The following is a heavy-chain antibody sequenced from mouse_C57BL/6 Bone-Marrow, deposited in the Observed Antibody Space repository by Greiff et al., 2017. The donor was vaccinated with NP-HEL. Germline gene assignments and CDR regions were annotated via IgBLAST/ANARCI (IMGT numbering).Heavy chain of an antibody. CDR2: IYPRSGNT. CDR3: ARRDYGPYYFDY. V-gene: IGHV1-81*01. CDR1: GYTFTSYG. Sequence: QVQLQQSGAELARPGASVKLSCKASGYTFTSYGISWVKQRTGQGLEWIGEIYPRSGNTYYNEKFKGKATLTADKSSSTAYMELRSLTSEDSAVYFCARRDYGPYYFDYWGQGTTLTVSS. D-gene: IGHD1-1*01. J-gene: IGHJ2*01.